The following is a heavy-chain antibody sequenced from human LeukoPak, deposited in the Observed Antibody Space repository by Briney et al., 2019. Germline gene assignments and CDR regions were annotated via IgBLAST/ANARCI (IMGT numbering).Heavy chain of an antibody. CDR2: IYHSGST. V-gene: IGHV4-59*01. CDR1: GGSISSYY. Sequence: SETLSLTCTVSGGSISSYYWSWIRQPPGKGLEWIGYIYHSGSTNYNPSLKSRVTISVDTSKNQFSLKLSSVTAADTAVYYCARVRGGSYYYYYYMDVWGKGTTVTVSS. J-gene: IGHJ6*03. D-gene: IGHD1-26*01. CDR3: ARVRGGSYYYYYYMDV.